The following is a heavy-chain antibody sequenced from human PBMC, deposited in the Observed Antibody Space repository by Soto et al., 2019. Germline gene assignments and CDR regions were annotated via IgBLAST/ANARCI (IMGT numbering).Heavy chain of an antibody. CDR3: ATAEKNYDILTGPLSY. D-gene: IGHD3-9*01. CDR1: GYTFTSYG. J-gene: IGHJ4*02. Sequence: ASVKVSCKASGYTFTSYGISWVRQAPGKGIEWMGGFDPEDGETIYAQKFQGRVTMTEDTSTDTAYMELSSLRSEDTAVYYCATAEKNYDILTGPLSYWGQGTLVTVSS. V-gene: IGHV1-24*01. CDR2: FDPEDGET.